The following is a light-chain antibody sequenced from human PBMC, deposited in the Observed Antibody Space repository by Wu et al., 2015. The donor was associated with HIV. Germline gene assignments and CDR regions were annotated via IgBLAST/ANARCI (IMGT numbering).Light chain of an antibody. Sequence: EIVMTQSPATLSVSPGERATLSCRASQNVSSNLAWYQQKPGQGPRLLIYGASTRATGTPARFSGSGSGTEFTLTISSLQSEDFAVYYCQQYNNWPRTFGQGTKVEIK. V-gene: IGKV3-15*01. CDR3: QQYNNWPRT. CDR1: QNVSSN. CDR2: GAS. J-gene: IGKJ1*01.